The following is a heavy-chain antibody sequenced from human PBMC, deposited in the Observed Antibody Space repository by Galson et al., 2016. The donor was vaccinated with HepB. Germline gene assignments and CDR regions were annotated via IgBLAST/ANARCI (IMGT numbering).Heavy chain of an antibody. CDR1: GYSISSGFY. Sequence: SETLSLTCTVSGYSISSGFYWGWIRQPPGKGLEWIGNIYHSGSTYYSPSLKSRVTISVDTSKNQFSLRLSSVTAADTAVYYCARKGVPPDGAMDVWGQGTTVTVSS. CDR3: ARKGVPPDGAMDV. V-gene: IGHV4-38-2*02. D-gene: IGHD2-8*01. J-gene: IGHJ6*02. CDR2: IYHSGST.